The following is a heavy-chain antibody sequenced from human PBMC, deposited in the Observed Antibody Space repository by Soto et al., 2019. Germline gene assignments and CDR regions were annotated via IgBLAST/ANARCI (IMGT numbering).Heavy chain of an antibody. V-gene: IGHV1-2*02. J-gene: IGHJ4*02. CDR3: AREDAERATRFLDY. CDR2: TSPSSLAT. Sequence: XSVKVSCNGSVYTSTRYYMHWVRQAPGQGLEWTGWTSPSSLATNYAQRFQGRVTMSRDRATSTVYMELSRLRSEDTAVYYCAREDAERATRFLDYWGQGTVVTAPQ. D-gene: IGHD2-21*01. CDR1: VYTSTRYY.